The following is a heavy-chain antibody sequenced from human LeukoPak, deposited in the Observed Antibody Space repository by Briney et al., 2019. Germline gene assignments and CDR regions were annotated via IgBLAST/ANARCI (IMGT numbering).Heavy chain of an antibody. V-gene: IGHV4-61*05. J-gene: IGHJ4*02. Sequence: SETLSLTCTVSGGSISSSSYYWGWIRQPPGKGLEWTGYIYYSGTTNYNPSLKSRVTMSVDTSKNQFSLRLNSVTPADTAVYYCARAKGDYWGQGTLVTVSS. CDR3: ARAKGDY. CDR2: IYYSGTT. CDR1: GGSISSSSYY.